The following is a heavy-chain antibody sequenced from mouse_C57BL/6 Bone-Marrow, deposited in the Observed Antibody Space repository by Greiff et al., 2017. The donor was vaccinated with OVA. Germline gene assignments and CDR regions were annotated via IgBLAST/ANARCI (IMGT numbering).Heavy chain of an antibody. CDR2: IYPGSGST. D-gene: IGHD2-3*01. Sequence: QVQLQQPGAELVKPGASVKMSCKASGYTFTSYWITWVKQRPGQGLEWIGDIYPGSGSTTYNEKFKSKAILTVDTSSSTAYMQLSSLTSEYSAVYYCARCYDGYYVDYWGQGTTLTVSS. J-gene: IGHJ2*01. V-gene: IGHV1-55*01. CDR1: GYTFTSYW. CDR3: ARCYDGYYVDY.